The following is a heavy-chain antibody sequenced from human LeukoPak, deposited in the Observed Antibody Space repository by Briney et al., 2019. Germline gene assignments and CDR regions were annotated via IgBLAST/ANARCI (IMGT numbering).Heavy chain of an antibody. CDR3: AKVGEFRVSSDY. D-gene: IGHD3-16*01. J-gene: IGHJ4*02. Sequence: GGSLRLSCAASGFTFSSYGMHWVRQAPGKGLEWVAFIRYDGSNKYYADSVKGRFTISRDNSKNTLYLQMNSLRAEDTAVYYCAKVGEFRVSSDYWGQGTLVTVSS. V-gene: IGHV3-30*02. CDR2: IRYDGSNK. CDR1: GFTFSSYG.